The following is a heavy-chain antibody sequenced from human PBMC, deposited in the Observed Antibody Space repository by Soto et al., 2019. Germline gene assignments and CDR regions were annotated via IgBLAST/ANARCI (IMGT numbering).Heavy chain of an antibody. D-gene: IGHD5-18*01. CDR1: GFTFSSYG. CDR2: ISYDGSNK. V-gene: IGHV3-30*18. CDR3: AKDRWDTAMVRGIDY. Sequence: GGSLRLSCAASGFTFSSYGMHWVRQAPGKGLEWVAVISYDGSNKYYADSVKGRFTISRDNSKNTLYLQMNSLRAEDTAVYYCAKDRWDTAMVRGIDYWGQG. J-gene: IGHJ4*02.